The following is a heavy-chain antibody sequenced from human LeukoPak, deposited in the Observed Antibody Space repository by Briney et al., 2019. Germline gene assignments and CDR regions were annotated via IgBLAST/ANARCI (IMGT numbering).Heavy chain of an antibody. V-gene: IGHV3-15*01. CDR2: IKSKTDGETT. Sequence: GGSPRLSCAASGFTFSNAWMSWVRQAPGKGLEWVGRIKSKTDGETTDYAAPVKGRFTISRDDSKHTLHLQMNSLKTEDTAVYYCTTAAVYWGQGTLVTVSS. D-gene: IGHD6-13*01. CDR1: GFTFSNAW. J-gene: IGHJ4*02. CDR3: TTAAVY.